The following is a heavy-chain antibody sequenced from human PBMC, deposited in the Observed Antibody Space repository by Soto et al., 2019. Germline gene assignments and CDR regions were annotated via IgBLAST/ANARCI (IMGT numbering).Heavy chain of an antibody. CDR1: GGFFSSNA. V-gene: IGHV1-69*01. CDR2: ILPIFGTV. Sequence: QVQLVQSGAEVKKPGSSVKVSCLSKASGGFFSSNAISWVRQAPGQGLEWMGGILPIFGTVNYAQKFQDRVTITADESTSTAYMDWSSLRSEATAVYYSAAGGGGYSFGGGAPRLYLVYWGQGTRLTVSS. D-gene: IGHD5-18*01. J-gene: IGHJ4*02. CDR3: AAGGGGYSFGGGAPRLYLVY.